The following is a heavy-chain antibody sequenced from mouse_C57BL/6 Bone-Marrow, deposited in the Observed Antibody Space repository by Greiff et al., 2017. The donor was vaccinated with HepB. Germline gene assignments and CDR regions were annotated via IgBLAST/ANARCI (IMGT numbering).Heavy chain of an antibody. Sequence: EVQRVESGPGLVKPSQSLSLTCSVTGYSITSGYYWNWIRQFPGNKLEWMGYISYDGSNNYNPSLKNRISITRDTSKNQFFLKLNSVTTEDTATYYCASRGYYSNYGDYWGQGTTLTVSS. CDR1: GYSITSGYY. CDR2: ISYDGSN. V-gene: IGHV3-6*01. J-gene: IGHJ2*01. D-gene: IGHD2-5*01. CDR3: ASRGYYSNYGDY.